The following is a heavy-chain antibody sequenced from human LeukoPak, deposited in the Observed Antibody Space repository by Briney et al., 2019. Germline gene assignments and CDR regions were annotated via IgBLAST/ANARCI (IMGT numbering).Heavy chain of an antibody. V-gene: IGHV3-66*01. CDR2: IYSDGDT. J-gene: IGHJ4*02. CDR1: GLAVFSNY. CDR3: ATPSGGY. Sequence: GGSLRLSCAASGLAVFSNYMNWVRQAPGKGLEWVSVIYSDGDTSYADSVKGRFTISRDISKNTLYLQMNSLRAEDTAVYYCATPSGGYWGQGTLVTVSS. D-gene: IGHD6-25*01.